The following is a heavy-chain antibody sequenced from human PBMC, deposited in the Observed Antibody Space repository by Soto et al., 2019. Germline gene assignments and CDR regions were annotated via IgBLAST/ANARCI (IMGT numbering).Heavy chain of an antibody. Sequence: KSSETLSLTCTVSGGSVSSGSYYWSWIRQPPGKGLEWIGYIYYSGSTNYNPSLKSRVTISVDTSKNQFSLKLSSVTAADTAVYYCARAYANFGLAGTYDYWGQGTLVTVSS. J-gene: IGHJ4*02. CDR1: GGSVSSGSYY. CDR3: ARAYANFGLAGTYDY. V-gene: IGHV4-61*01. D-gene: IGHD6-19*01. CDR2: IYYSGST.